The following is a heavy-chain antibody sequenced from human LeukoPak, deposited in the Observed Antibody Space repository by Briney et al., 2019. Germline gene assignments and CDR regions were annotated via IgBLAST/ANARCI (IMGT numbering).Heavy chain of an antibody. CDR2: IYPSGST. CDR1: GGSISSYY. D-gene: IGHD4-23*01. J-gene: IGHJ5*02. Sequence: SETLSLTCSVSGGSISSYYWSWIRQPAGKGLQWIGRIYPSGSTNYNPSLKSRVTMSLDTSKNQFSLRLSSVTAADTAVYYCASDQRGYGGNWLDPWGQGTLVTVSS. CDR3: ASDQRGYGGNWLDP. V-gene: IGHV4-4*07.